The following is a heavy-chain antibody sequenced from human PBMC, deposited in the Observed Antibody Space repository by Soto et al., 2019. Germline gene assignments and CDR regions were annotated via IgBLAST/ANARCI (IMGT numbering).Heavy chain of an antibody. CDR3: AKDRSRSYGSGYPLGYFDS. D-gene: IGHD3-22*01. Sequence: SVKVSCKASGGTFSSYAISWVRQAPGQGLEWMGGIIPIFGTANYAQKFQGRVTITADESTSTAYMELSSLRSEDTAVYYCAKDRSRSYGSGYPLGYFDSWGQGTLVTVSS. CDR1: GGTFSSYA. J-gene: IGHJ4*02. CDR2: IIPIFGTA. V-gene: IGHV1-69*13.